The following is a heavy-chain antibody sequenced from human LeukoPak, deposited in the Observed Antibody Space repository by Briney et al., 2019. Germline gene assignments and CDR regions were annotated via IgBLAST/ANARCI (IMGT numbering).Heavy chain of an antibody. V-gene: IGHV3-21*01. D-gene: IGHD1-26*01. J-gene: IGHJ4*02. CDR3: ARGNRIVGPYYFDY. CDR1: GFTFGSYS. Sequence: RPGGSLRLSCAASGFTFGSYSMNWVRQAPGKGLEWVSSISSSSSYIYYADSVKGRFTISRDNAKNSLYLQMNSLRAEDTAVYYCARGNRIVGPYYFDYWGQGTLVTVSS. CDR2: ISSSSSYI.